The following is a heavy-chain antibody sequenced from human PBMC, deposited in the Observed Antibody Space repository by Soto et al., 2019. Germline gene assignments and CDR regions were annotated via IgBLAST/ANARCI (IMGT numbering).Heavy chain of an antibody. D-gene: IGHD1-26*01. J-gene: IGHJ6*02. CDR3: ARHPVSGSYAYYYGMDV. Sequence: SVKVSCKASGGTFSSYPISWLRQAPGQGLEWMGRIIPILDISNYAQKFQGRVTITADESTSTAYMELSSLRSEDTAVYYCARHPVSGSYAYYYGMDVWGQGTTVTVSS. V-gene: IGHV1-69*02. CDR2: IIPILDIS. CDR1: GGTFSSYP.